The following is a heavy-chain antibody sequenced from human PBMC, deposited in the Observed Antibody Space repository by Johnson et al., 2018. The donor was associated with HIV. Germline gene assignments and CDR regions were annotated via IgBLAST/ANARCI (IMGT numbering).Heavy chain of an antibody. J-gene: IGHJ3*02. CDR1: GFTFSGYA. CDR3: ARDQYSTSDDDAFDI. CDR2: ISYDGSNK. Sequence: QVQLVESGGGVVQPGRSLRLSCAASGFTFSGYAMHWVRQAPGMGLGWVALISYDGSNKYYADSVKGRFIISRDTSKNTRDLQMNSLRAEDTAVYYCARDQYSTSDDDAFDIWGQGTMVTVSS. D-gene: IGHD6-6*01. V-gene: IGHV3-30*04.